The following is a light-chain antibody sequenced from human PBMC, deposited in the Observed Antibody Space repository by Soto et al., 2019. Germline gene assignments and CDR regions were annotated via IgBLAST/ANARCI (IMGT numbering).Light chain of an antibody. CDR2: LEGSGSY. CDR3: ETWDSNSYVV. CDR1: SGHSSYI. V-gene: IGLV4-60*02. J-gene: IGLJ2*01. Sequence: QLVLTQSSSASASLGSSVKLTCTLSSGHSSYIIAWHQQQPGKAPRYLMKLEGSGSYNKGSGVPDRFSGSSSGADRYLTISNLQFEDEADYYCETWDSNSYVVFGGGTKVTVL.